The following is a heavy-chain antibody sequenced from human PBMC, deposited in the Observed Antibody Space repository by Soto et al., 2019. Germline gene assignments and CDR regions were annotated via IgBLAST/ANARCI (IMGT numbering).Heavy chain of an antibody. Sequence: EVQLVESGGGLVQPGGSLTLSCAASEFAFSSYWMTWVRQAPGKGLEWVANIRKDGSQRSYLDSVRGRFTISRDNSKNSLYLKMNSLSADDTALYFCARDVSPGSSGLYFDAFDIWGHGTMVTVSS. V-gene: IGHV3-7*05. CDR2: IRKDGSQR. CDR3: ARDVSPGSSGLYFDAFDI. J-gene: IGHJ3*02. CDR1: EFAFSSYW. D-gene: IGHD6-25*01.